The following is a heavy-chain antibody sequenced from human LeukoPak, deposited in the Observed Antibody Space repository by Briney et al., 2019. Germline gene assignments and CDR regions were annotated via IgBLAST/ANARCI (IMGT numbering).Heavy chain of an antibody. CDR1: GASISSSNFY. CDR2: IYYGETT. V-gene: IGHV4-39*01. D-gene: IGHD2-2*02. Sequence: SETLSLTCTVSGASISSSNFYWDWIRQSPGEGLEWIGNIYYGETTSYNTSFKSRVTISVDSSKNQFSLTVNSVTAADTAVYYCARGRSGSKLLSARGYTWFDPWGQGTLVTVSS. J-gene: IGHJ5*02. CDR3: ARGRSGSKLLSARGYTWFDP.